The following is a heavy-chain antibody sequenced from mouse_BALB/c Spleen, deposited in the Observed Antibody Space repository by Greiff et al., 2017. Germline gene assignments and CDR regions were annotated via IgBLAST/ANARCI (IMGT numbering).Heavy chain of an antibody. Sequence: VKLMESGPGLVQPSQSLSITCTVSGFSLTSYGVHWVRQSPGKGLEWLGVIWSGGSTDYNAAFISRLSISKDNSKSQVFFKMNSLQANDTAIYYCARNHYYGIAWFAYWGQGTLVTVSA. CDR1: GFSLTSYG. J-gene: IGHJ3*01. CDR3: ARNHYYGIAWFAY. CDR2: IWSGGST. V-gene: IGHV2-2*02. D-gene: IGHD1-1*01.